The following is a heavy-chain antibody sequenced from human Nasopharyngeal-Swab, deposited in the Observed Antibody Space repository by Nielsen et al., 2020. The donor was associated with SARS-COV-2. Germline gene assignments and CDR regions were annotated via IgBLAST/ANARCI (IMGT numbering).Heavy chain of an antibody. CDR2: ISYDGSNK. CDR3: AREGMDV. Sequence: GESLKISCAASGFTFSSYGMHWVRQAPGKGLEWVAVISYDGSNKYYADSVKGRFTISRDNAKNSLYLQMNSLRAEDTAVYYCAREGMDVWGQGTTVTVSS. CDR1: GFTFSSYG. V-gene: IGHV3-30*03. J-gene: IGHJ6*02.